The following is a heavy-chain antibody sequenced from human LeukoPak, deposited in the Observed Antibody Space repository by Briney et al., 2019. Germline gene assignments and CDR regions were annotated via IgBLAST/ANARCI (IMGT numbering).Heavy chain of an antibody. CDR2: IIPIFGTA. D-gene: IGHD6-19*01. V-gene: IGHV1-69*06. Sequence: ASVKVSCKASGYTFTSYDINWVRQAPGQGLEWMGGIIPIFGTANYAQKFQGRVTITADKSTSTAYMELSSLRSEDTAVYYCASSNGYSSGWYLPITDYWGQGTLVTVSS. CDR3: ASSNGYSSGWYLPITDY. CDR1: GYTFTSYD. J-gene: IGHJ4*02.